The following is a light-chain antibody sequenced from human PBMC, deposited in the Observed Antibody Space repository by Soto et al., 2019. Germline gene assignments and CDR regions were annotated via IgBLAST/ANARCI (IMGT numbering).Light chain of an antibody. J-gene: IGKJ1*01. Sequence: DIQMTQSPSTLSASVGDRVTITCRASQTISNYLAWYQQKPGKAPKLLIYKASNLRSGVPSRFSGSGSGTEFTITISRLQPDDFAYYYCQQYDTYWTFGEGTKVDI. CDR2: KAS. CDR1: QTISNY. CDR3: QQYDTYWT. V-gene: IGKV1-5*03.